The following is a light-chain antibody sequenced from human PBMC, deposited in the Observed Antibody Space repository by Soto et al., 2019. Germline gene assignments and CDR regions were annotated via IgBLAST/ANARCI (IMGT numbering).Light chain of an antibody. Sequence: DIQMTQSPSSVSASVGDRVTITCRASQVINTWLAWYQQKPGKAPKLLIYAASSLQSGVPSRFRGSGSGTDFTLTISSLQPEDSATYYCQQANSFPNTFGQGTKLEIK. CDR2: AAS. V-gene: IGKV1-12*01. CDR1: QVINTW. J-gene: IGKJ2*01. CDR3: QQANSFPNT.